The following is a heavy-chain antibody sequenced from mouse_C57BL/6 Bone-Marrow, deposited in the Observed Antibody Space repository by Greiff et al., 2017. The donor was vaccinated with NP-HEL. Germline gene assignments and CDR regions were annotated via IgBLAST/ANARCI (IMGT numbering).Heavy chain of an antibody. CDR1: GYTFTSYW. CDR2: IDPSDSYP. V-gene: IGHV1-50*01. CDR3: EREGFPY. J-gene: IGHJ3*01. Sequence: VQLQQPGAELVKPGASVKLSCKASGYTFTSYWMQWVKQRPGQGLEWIGEIDPSDSYPYYNKKFKGTATLTVDKSSTTASMPLSSLTSEDYAVYYCEREGFPYGGQGTLVTVSS.